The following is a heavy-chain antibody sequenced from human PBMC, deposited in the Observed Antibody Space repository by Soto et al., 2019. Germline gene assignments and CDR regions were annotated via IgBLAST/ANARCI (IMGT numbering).Heavy chain of an antibody. V-gene: IGHV4-4*07. CDR2: VYLKGDT. CDR1: GESTDSYY. Sequence: PSETLSLTCSVSGESTDSYYWSWIRQSAGKGLEWIGRVYLKGDTRYNPSLKSRATISVDRSKNAFTLRLSSVTAADTAVYFCARDAGVNSGHNDWYYGVDVWGPGTTVTASS. D-gene: IGHD3-9*01. J-gene: IGHJ6*02. CDR3: ARDAGVNSGHNDWYYGVDV.